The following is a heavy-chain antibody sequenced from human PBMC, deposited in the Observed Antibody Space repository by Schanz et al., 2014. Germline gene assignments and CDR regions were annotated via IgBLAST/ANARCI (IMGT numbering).Heavy chain of an antibody. V-gene: IGHV3-30*14. D-gene: IGHD6-19*01. CDR3: AKCIGWYGRCAFDI. CDR1: GFTFRSYG. J-gene: IGHJ3*02. Sequence: QVVLMESGGGVVRPGRSVRLSCVASGFTFRSYGMHWVRQAPGKGLEWVAHISFDGGKTFYTDSVKGRFTISRDNSKNTLYLQMNSLIAEDTAVYYCAKCIGWYGRCAFDIWGQGTVVTVSS. CDR2: ISFDGGKT.